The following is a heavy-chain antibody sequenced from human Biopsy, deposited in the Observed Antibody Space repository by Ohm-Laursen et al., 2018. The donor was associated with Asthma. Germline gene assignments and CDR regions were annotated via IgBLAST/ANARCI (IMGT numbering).Heavy chain of an antibody. V-gene: IGHV1-69*13. J-gene: IGHJ4*02. Sequence: SVKVSCKASGGTFSTFGISWVRQAPGQGLEWMGRIIPFYGTATYAQNFQGRLTLTADESTSTAYMELSSLRSEDTAVYFCERDYDGDYVQRHLPLAYWGQGTLVTVSS. CDR1: GGTFSTFG. CDR2: IIPFYGTA. CDR3: ERDYDGDYVQRHLPLAY. D-gene: IGHD4-17*01.